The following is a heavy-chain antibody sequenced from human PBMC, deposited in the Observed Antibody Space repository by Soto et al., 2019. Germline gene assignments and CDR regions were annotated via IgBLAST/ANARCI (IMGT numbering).Heavy chain of an antibody. D-gene: IGHD3-10*01. CDR2: ITSTSSTK. CDR1: GFTFSSHT. CDR3: ARRITMVRGPYYYYAMDV. J-gene: IGHJ6*02. V-gene: IGHV3-48*02. Sequence: GSLRLSCAASGFTFSSHTMNWVRQAPGKGLEWISYITSTSSTKNYADSVKGRFTISRDNANNSLYLQMNSLRDEDTAVYYCARRITMVRGPYYYYAMDVWGQGTTVTVSS.